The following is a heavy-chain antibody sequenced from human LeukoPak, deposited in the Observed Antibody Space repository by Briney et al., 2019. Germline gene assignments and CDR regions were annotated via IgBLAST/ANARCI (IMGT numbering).Heavy chain of an antibody. CDR3: AKDSASTVTHNFDY. CDR2: IRYDGSNK. V-gene: IGHV3-30*02. D-gene: IGHD4-17*01. CDR1: GFTFSSYG. J-gene: IGHJ4*02. Sequence: TGGSLRLSCAASGFTFSSYGMHWVGQAPGKGREWVACIRYDGSNKYYADSVKGRFTISRDNSKNTLYLQMNSLRAEDTAVYYCAKDSASTVTHNFDYWGQGTLVTVSS.